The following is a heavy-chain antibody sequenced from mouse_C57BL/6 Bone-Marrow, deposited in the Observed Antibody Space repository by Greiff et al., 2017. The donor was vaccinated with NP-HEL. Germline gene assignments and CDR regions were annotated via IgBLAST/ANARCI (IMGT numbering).Heavy chain of an antibody. V-gene: IGHV14-4*01. CDR1: GFNIKDDY. Sequence: VQLQQSGAELVRPGASVKLSCTASGFNIKDDYMHWVKQRPEQGLEWIGWIDPENGDTEYASKFQGKATITADTSSNTAYLQLSSLTSEDTAVYYCTKDYGSSYGYYFDYWGQGTTLTVSS. J-gene: IGHJ2*01. CDR2: IDPENGDT. D-gene: IGHD1-1*01. CDR3: TKDYGSSYGYYFDY.